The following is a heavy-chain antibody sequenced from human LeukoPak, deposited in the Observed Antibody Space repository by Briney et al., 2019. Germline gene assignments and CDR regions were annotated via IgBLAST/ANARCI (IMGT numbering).Heavy chain of an antibody. CDR3: ARENGMITFGGVIATFDY. D-gene: IGHD3-16*02. CDR2: IYTSGST. J-gene: IGHJ4*02. Sequence: IPPETLSLTCTVSGGSISSGSYYWSWIRQPAGKGLEWIGRIYTSGSTNYNPSLKSRVTISVDTSKNQFSLKLSSVTAADTAVYYCARENGMITFGGVIATFDYWGQGTLVTVSS. CDR1: GGSISSGSYY. V-gene: IGHV4-61*02.